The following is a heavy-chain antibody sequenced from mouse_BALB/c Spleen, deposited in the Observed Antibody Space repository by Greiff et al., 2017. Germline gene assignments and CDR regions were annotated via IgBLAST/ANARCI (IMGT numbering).Heavy chain of an antibody. V-gene: IGHV5-6-5*01. Sequence: DVMLVESGGGLVKPGGSLKLSCAASGFTFSSYAMSWVRQTPEKRLEWVASISSGGSTYYPDSVKGRFTISRDNARNILYLQMSSLRSEDTAMYYCARGHYGYRFAYWGQGTLVTVSA. CDR1: GFTFSSYA. CDR3: ARGHYGYRFAY. CDR2: ISSGGST. J-gene: IGHJ3*01. D-gene: IGHD2-2*01.